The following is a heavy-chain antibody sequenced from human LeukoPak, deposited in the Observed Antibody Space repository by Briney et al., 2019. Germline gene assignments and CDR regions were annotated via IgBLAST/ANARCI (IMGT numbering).Heavy chain of an antibody. CDR3: ASSGGRYCSSTSCYSFDAFDL. V-gene: IGHV1-18*01. CDR2: ISAYSGNK. J-gene: IGHJ3*01. Sequence: ASVKVSCKASGYTFTRYGMGGVRQAPGQGREWVGWISAYSGNKNYAQKLQGRVTMTTDTSTSKAYMELRSLRSDDTAVYYCASSGGRYCSSTSCYSFDAFDLWGQGTMVTVSS. CDR1: GYTFTRYG. D-gene: IGHD2-2*01.